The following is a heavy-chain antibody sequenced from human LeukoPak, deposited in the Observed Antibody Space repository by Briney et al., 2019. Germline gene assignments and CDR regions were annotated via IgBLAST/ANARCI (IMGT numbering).Heavy chain of an antibody. Sequence: ASVKVSCMASGYTFTSYDINWVRQATGQGLEWMGWMNPNSGNTGYAQKFQGRVTMTRNTSISTAYMELSSLRSEDTAVYYCARGPHYDYVWGSYRPNWFDPWGQGNLVTVSS. CDR3: ARGPHYDYVWGSYRPNWFDP. J-gene: IGHJ5*02. D-gene: IGHD3-16*02. CDR2: MNPNSGNT. CDR1: GYTFTSYD. V-gene: IGHV1-8*01.